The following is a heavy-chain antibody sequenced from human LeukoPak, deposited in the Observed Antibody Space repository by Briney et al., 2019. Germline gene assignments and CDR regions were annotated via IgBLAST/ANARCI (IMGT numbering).Heavy chain of an antibody. CDR3: ARAMVGATDY. CDR2: INSDGSST. J-gene: IGHJ4*02. CDR1: GFTFSSYW. D-gene: IGHD1-26*01. V-gene: IGHV3-74*01. Sequence: PGGSLRLSCAASGFTFSSYWMHWVRQAPGKGLAWVSRINSDGSSTSYADSVKGRFTISRDNAKNTLYLQMNSLRAEDAAVYYCARAMVGATDYWGQGTLVTVSS.